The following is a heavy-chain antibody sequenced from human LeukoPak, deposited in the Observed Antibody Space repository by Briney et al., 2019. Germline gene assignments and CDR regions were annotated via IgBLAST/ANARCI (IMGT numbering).Heavy chain of an antibody. CDR2: IYYSGST. CDR1: GGSISSSSYY. D-gene: IGHD2-15*01. J-gene: IGHJ4*02. Sequence: SETLSLTYTVSGGSISSSSYYWGWIRQPPGKGLEWIGSIYYSGSTYYNPSLKSRVTISVDTSKNQFSLKLSSVTAADTAVYYCASRICSGGSCYLGVFDYWGQGTLVAVSS. CDR3: ASRICSGGSCYLGVFDY. V-gene: IGHV4-39*01.